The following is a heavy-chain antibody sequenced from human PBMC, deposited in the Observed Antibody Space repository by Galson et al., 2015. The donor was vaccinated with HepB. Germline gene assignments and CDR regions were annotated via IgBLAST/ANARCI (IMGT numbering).Heavy chain of an antibody. J-gene: IGHJ4*02. CDR1: GYTFTGYY. V-gene: IGHV1-2*02. CDR3: ARDVSGSYYFDY. CDR2: INPNSGGT. D-gene: IGHD1-26*01. Sequence: SVKVSCKASGYTFTGYYMHWVRQAPGQGLEWMGWINPNSGGTNYAQKFQGRVTMTRDTSISTAYMELSRLRSDDTAVYYCARDVSGSYYFDYWGQGTLVTVSS.